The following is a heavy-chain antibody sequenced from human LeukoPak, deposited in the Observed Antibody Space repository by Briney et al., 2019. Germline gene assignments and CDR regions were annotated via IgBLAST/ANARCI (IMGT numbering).Heavy chain of an antibody. CDR1: GFTVSSNY. J-gene: IGHJ2*01. Sequence: PVGSLRVSCAASGFTVSSNYISWVRQGPGKGLECVSITYSGGSTYYADSVKGRFTISRDNSKNTMYLQMNSLRAEDTAVYYCARYGSGWYFDRWGRGTLVTVSS. D-gene: IGHD6-19*01. CDR3: ARYGSGWYFDR. CDR2: TYSGGST. V-gene: IGHV3-53*01.